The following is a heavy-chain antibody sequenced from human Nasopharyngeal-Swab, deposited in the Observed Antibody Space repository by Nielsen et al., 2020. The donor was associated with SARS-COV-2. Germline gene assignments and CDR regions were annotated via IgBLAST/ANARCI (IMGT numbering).Heavy chain of an antibody. V-gene: IGHV3-7*01. CDR3: ARESRDDYGAYPLLYYYFYGMDV. J-gene: IGHJ6*02. D-gene: IGHD4-17*01. Sequence: GRQAQGKGLEWVANIKQDGSEKYHVDSVKGRYTISRDNAKNSLYLQMNSLRVEYTAVYYCARESRDDYGAYPLLYYYFYGMDVWGQGTTVTVSS. CDR2: IKQDGSEK.